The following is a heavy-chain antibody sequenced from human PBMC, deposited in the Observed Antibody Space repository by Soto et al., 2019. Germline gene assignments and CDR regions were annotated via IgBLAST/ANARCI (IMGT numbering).Heavy chain of an antibody. Sequence: SETLSLTCTVSGGSLSSYYWSWIRRPPGMGLEWIASISYSGTTNYNSSLKSRVTISIDTSKNQFSLKFNSVTAADTSVYYCAREGYNFGPFDYWGQGALVTVSS. D-gene: IGHD5-18*01. CDR3: AREGYNFGPFDY. CDR1: GGSLSSYY. J-gene: IGHJ4*02. V-gene: IGHV4-59*01. CDR2: ISYSGTT.